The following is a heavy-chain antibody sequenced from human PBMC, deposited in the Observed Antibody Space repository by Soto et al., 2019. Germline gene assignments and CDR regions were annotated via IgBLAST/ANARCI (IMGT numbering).Heavy chain of an antibody. CDR3: AKDRIKIFGVVTPRVNWFDP. Sequence: SLRLSCAASGFTFSSYGMHWVRQAPGKGLEWVAVISYDGSNKYYADSVKGRFTISRDNSKNTLCLQMNSLRAEDTAVYYCAKDRIKIFGVVTPRVNWFDPWGQGTLVTVSS. CDR2: ISYDGSNK. D-gene: IGHD3-3*01. J-gene: IGHJ5*02. V-gene: IGHV3-30*18. CDR1: GFTFSSYG.